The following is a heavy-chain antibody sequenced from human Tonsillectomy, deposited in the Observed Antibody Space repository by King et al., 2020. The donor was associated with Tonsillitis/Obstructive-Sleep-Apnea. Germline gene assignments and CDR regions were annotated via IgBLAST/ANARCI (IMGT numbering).Heavy chain of an antibody. Sequence: VQLQEAGPGLVKPSETLSLTCTVPGGSISSYYWHWIRQPPGKGLEWIWYIYYSGSTNYNPSPKSRGTIFVDTSKNQFSLKLSSVTAADTAVYYCARVLGKISMTLFDPWGQGTLVTVSS. CDR2: IYYSGST. CDR1: GGSISSYY. D-gene: IGHD1-14*01. CDR3: ARVLGKISMTLFDP. J-gene: IGHJ5*02. V-gene: IGHV4-59*01.